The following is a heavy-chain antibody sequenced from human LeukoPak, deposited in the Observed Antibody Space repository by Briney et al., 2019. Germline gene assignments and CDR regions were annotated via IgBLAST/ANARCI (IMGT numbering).Heavy chain of an antibody. D-gene: IGHD4/OR15-4a*01. CDR1: GVTFDDYA. J-gene: IGHJ3*02. V-gene: IGHV3-9*03. Sequence: GRSLRLSCAASGVTFDDYAMHWVRQAPGKGLEWVSGISWNSGSIGYADSVKGRFTISRDNAKNSLYLQMNSLRAEDMAFYYCAKGDYGSPDAFDIWGQGTMVTVSS. CDR2: ISWNSGSI. CDR3: AKGDYGSPDAFDI.